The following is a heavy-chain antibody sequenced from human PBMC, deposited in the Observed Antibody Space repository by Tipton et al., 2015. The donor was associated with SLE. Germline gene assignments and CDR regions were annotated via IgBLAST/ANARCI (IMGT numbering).Heavy chain of an antibody. CDR2: ISASGSSK. Sequence: SLRLSCAASGFTFSSYAMSWIRQAPGKGLEWLSHISASGSSKFYSDSLKGRITVSRDNARTSLYLQMNSLRADDTAVYYCAGGSVGDDAFDIWGQGTVVTVSS. D-gene: IGHD3-16*01. J-gene: IGHJ3*02. V-gene: IGHV3-11*04. CDR3: AGGSVGDDAFDI. CDR1: GFTFSSYA.